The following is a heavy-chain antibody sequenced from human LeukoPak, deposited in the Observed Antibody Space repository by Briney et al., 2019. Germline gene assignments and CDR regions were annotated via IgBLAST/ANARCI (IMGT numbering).Heavy chain of an antibody. V-gene: IGHV4-4*02. CDR3: ARVGSSSWYDWFDP. CDR2: IYHSGST. CDR1: GGSISSSNW. Sequence: SETLSLTCAVSGGSISSSNWWSWVRQPPGKGLEWIGEIYHSGSTNYNPSLKSRVTISVDKSKDQFSLKLSSVTAADTAVYYCARVGSSSWYDWFDPWGQGTLVTVSS. J-gene: IGHJ5*02. D-gene: IGHD6-13*01.